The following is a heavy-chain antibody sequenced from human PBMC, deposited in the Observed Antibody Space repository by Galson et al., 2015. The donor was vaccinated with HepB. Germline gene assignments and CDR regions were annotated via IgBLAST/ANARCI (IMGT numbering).Heavy chain of an antibody. J-gene: IGHJ4*02. CDR2: IKSKTDGGTT. CDR1: GFTFSNAW. V-gene: IGHV3-15*01. Sequence: SLRLSCAASGFTFSNAWMSWDRQAPEKGLEWVGRIKSKTDGGTTDYAAPVKGRFTISRDDSKNTLYLQMNSLKTEDTAVYYCTTVTNDLIVVVEYLDYWGQGTLVTVSS. CDR3: TTVTNDLIVVVEYLDY. D-gene: IGHD3-22*01.